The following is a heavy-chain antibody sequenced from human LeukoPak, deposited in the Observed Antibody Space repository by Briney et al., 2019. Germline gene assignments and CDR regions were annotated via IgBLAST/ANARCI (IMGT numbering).Heavy chain of an antibody. J-gene: IGHJ3*02. CDR3: AKDLAAARGNAFDT. V-gene: IGHV3-30*02. D-gene: IGHD6-6*01. Sequence: GGSLRLSCAASGFTFSSYGMHWVRQAPGKGLEWVAFIRYDGSNKYYADSVKGRFTISRDNSKNTLYLQMNSLRAEDTAVYYCAKDLAAARGNAFDTWGQGTMVTVSS. CDR1: GFTFSSYG. CDR2: IRYDGSNK.